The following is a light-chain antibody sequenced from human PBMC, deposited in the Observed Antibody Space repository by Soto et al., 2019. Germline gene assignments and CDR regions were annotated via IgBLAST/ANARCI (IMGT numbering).Light chain of an antibody. J-gene: IGKJ1*01. CDR1: QSISIY. V-gene: IGKV1-39*01. CDR3: QQSYSIPHP. CDR2: AAT. Sequence: DIQMTQSPSSLSASIGDRLTITCRASQSISIYLNWYQQKPGKAPRLLIYAATSLQSGVPSRFSGGGSGADFTLTVSSLQPEDFATYYCQQSYSIPHPFGQGTKVEIK.